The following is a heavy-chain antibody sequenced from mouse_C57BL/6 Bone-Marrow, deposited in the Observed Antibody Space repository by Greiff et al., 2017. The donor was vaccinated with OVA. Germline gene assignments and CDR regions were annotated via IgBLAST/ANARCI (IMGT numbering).Heavy chain of an antibody. Sequence: QVQLQQSGPELVKPGASVKISCKASGYAFSSSWMNWVKQRPGKGLEWIGRIYPGDGDTNYNGKFKGKATLTADKSSSTAYMQLSSLTSEDSAVYFCARERAYYYGSRDLDYWGQGTTLTVSS. D-gene: IGHD1-1*01. CDR1: GYAFSSSW. V-gene: IGHV1-82*01. CDR3: ARERAYYYGSRDLDY. CDR2: IYPGDGDT. J-gene: IGHJ2*01.